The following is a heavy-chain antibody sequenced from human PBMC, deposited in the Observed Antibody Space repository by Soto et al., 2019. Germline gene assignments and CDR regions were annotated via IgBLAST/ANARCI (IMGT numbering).Heavy chain of an antibody. CDR2: IFSNDEK. J-gene: IGHJ4*02. CDR1: GFSLSNARMG. Sequence: QVTLKESGPVLVKPTETLTLTCTVSGFSLSNARMGVSWIRQPPRKALEWLAHIFSNDEKSYSTSLKSRLTISKDTSKSQVVLTMTNMDPVDTATYYCARSPPYYYDSSGYPGYFDYWGQGTLVTVSS. CDR3: ARSPPYYYDSSGYPGYFDY. V-gene: IGHV2-26*01. D-gene: IGHD3-22*01.